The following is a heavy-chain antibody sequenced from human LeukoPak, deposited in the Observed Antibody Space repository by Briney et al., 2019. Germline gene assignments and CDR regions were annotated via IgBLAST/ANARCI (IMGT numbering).Heavy chain of an antibody. CDR1: GGTSSSYA. V-gene: IGHV1-69*01. CDR2: IIPIFGTA. CDR3: ARDRVSGYGMDV. J-gene: IGHJ6*02. Sequence: ASVKVSCTASGGTSSSYAISWVRQAPGQGLEWMGGIIPIFGTANYAQKFQGRVTITADESTSTAYMELSSLRSEDTAVYYCARDRVSGYGMDVWGQGTTVTVSS.